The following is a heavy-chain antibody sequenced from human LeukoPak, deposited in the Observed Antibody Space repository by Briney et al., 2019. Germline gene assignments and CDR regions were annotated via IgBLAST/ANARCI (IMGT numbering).Heavy chain of an antibody. CDR1: GFTVSSNY. CDR2: IYSGGST. D-gene: IGHD5-18*01. Sequence: PGGSLRLSCAASGFTVSSNYMSWVRQAPGKGLEWVSVIYSGGSTYYADSVKGRFTISRDNSKNTLYLQMNSLRAEDTAVYYCAKDLSGYSYGYSFDYWGQGTLVTVSS. V-gene: IGHV3-53*05. CDR3: AKDLSGYSYGYSFDY. J-gene: IGHJ4*02.